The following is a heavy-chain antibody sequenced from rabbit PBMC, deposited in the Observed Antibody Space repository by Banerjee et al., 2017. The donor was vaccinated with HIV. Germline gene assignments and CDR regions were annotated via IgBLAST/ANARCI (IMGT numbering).Heavy chain of an antibody. Sequence: EESGGDLVQPEGSLTLTCTASGFSFSSSYWICWVRQAPGKGLEWIACIYAGSSDNTYYASWAKGRFTVSKTSSTTVTLQMTSLTAADTATYFCARDLAGVIGWNFDLWGQGTLVTVS. V-gene: IGHV1S45*01. J-gene: IGHJ4*01. CDR2: IYAGSSDNT. D-gene: IGHD4-1*01. CDR3: ARDLAGVIGWNFDL. CDR1: GFSFSSSYW.